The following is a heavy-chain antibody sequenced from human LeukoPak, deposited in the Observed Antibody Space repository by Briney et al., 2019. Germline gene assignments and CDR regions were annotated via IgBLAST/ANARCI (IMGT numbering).Heavy chain of an antibody. Sequence: GGSLRLSCAASGFTFSTYWMHWVRQAPGKGLVWDSRIRGDGGGIMYADSVKGRFTISRDNAKSTLYLQMNSLRAEDTAVYYCARDLDFGGYSNFDYWGQGTLVTVSS. V-gene: IGHV3-74*03. CDR3: ARDLDFGGYSNFDY. CDR2: IRGDGGGI. J-gene: IGHJ4*02. CDR1: GFTFSTYW. D-gene: IGHD4-23*01.